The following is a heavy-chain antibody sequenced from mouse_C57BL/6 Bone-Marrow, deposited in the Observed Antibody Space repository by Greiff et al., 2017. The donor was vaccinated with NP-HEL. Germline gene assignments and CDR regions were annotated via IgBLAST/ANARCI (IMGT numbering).Heavy chain of an antibody. Sequence: QVQLQQSGAELARPGASVKLSCKASGYTFTSYGISWVKQRTGQGLEWIGEIYPRSGNTYYNEKFKGKATLTADKSSSTAYMELRSLTSEDSAVYFCAKRMIYYYCSSHWYFDVWGTGTTVTVSS. CDR3: AKRMIYYYCSSHWYFDV. CDR2: IYPRSGNT. V-gene: IGHV1-81*01. CDR1: GYTFTSYG. D-gene: IGHD1-1*01. J-gene: IGHJ1*03.